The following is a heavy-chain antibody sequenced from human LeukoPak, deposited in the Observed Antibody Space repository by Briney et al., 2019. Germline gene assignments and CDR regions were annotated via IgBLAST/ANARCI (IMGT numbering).Heavy chain of an antibody. V-gene: IGHV3-9*01. J-gene: IGHJ6*02. CDR1: GFTFDDYA. CDR3: AKDSDYYYYYGMDV. CDR2: ISWNSGSI. Sequence: GRSLRLSCAASGFTFDDYAMHWVRQAPGKGLEWVSGISWNSGSIGYADSVKGRFTISRDNAKNSLYLQMNSLRAEDTALYCCAKDSDYYYYYGMDVWGQGTTVTVSS.